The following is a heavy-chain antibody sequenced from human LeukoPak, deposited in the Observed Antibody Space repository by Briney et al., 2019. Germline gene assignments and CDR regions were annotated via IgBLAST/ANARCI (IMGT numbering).Heavy chain of an antibody. CDR2: IYYSGST. D-gene: IGHD4-17*01. Sequence: PSETLSLTCTVSGGSISSYYWSWIRQPPGKGLEWVGYIYYSGSTKYNPSLKSRVTISVNTSKNQFSLKLSSVTAADTAVYYCARYGDYGVYFDYWGQGPLVTVSS. CDR1: GGSISSYY. J-gene: IGHJ4*02. CDR3: ARYGDYGVYFDY. V-gene: IGHV4-59*01.